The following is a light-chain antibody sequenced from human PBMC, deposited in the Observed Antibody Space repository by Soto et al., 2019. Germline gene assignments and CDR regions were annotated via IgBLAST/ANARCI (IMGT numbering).Light chain of an antibody. J-gene: IGKJ2*01. CDR2: AAS. V-gene: IGKV1-39*01. Sequence: DIQMTQSTSSLSASVGDRVTITCRASQSISSYLNWYQQKPGKAPNLLIYAASNLQSGVSSRLSGSGSVTDFTLTISSLQPEDFATYYCQQSYSTPDTFVQGTKLEIK. CDR3: QQSYSTPDT. CDR1: QSISSY.